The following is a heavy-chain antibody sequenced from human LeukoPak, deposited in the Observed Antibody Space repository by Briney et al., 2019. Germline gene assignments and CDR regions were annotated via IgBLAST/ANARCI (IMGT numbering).Heavy chain of an antibody. CDR2: INHSGST. Sequence: KPSETLSLTCAVYGGSFSGYYWSWIRQPPGKGLEWIGEINHSGSTNYNPSLKSRVTISVDTSNNQFSLKLSSVTAADTAVYYCARGPNLTGYAFDIWGQGTMVTVSS. CDR3: ARGPNLTGYAFDI. V-gene: IGHV4-34*01. J-gene: IGHJ3*02. CDR1: GGSFSGYY. D-gene: IGHD3-9*01.